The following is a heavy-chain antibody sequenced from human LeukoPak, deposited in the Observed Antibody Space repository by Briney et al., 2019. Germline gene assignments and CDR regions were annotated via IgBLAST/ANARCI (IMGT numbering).Heavy chain of an antibody. CDR1: GFTFSDYY. CDR2: ISSSSSYT. D-gene: IGHD3-16*01. J-gene: IGHJ4*02. CDR3: ARWGGGVAPAGY. V-gene: IGHV3-11*06. Sequence: GGSLRLSCAASGFTFSDYYMSWIRQAPGKGLEWVSYISSSSSYTNNADSVKGRFTISRDNAKNSLYLQMNSLRAEDTAVYYCARWGGGVAPAGYWGQGTLVTVSS.